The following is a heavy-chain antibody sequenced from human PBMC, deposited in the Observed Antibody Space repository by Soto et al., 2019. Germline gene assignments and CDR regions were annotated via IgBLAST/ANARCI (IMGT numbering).Heavy chain of an antibody. CDR3: ARGLISWSHYSGGWYYFDS. J-gene: IGHJ4*02. CDR2: INHSGSA. Sequence: SETLAPTWGGYCGPLRDYSWTWSRQTPGRGLQWSGQINHSGSANYTPSLKSRGTISVHTSSSQFSLELSSVTAADTAVYYCARGLISWSHYSGGWYYFDSCGQGTQVT. D-gene: IGHD1-26*01. CDR1: CGPLRDYS. V-gene: IGHV4-34*01.